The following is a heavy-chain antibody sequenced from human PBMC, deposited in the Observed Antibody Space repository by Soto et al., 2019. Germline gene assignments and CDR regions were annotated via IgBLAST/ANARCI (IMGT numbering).Heavy chain of an antibody. CDR2: INTYNGNT. CDR1: GYTFTSYN. Sequence: QIQLEQSGVEVQKPGASVKVSCEASGYTFTSYNIHWVRQAPGQGLVWMGWINTYNGNTNYAQNFQGRLTMTTDTATNTAYMELRSLSSEDTAVYYCARAAGSCKYFEYWGQGTLVTVSS. D-gene: IGHD6-13*01. J-gene: IGHJ4*02. CDR3: ARAAGSCKYFEY. V-gene: IGHV1-18*04.